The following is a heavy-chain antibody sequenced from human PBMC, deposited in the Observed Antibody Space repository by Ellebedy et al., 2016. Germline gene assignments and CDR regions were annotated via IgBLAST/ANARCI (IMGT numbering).Heavy chain of an antibody. J-gene: IGHJ3*02. CDR1: GFIVSSNS. Sequence: GGSLRLXXAASGFIVSSNSMSWVRQAPGKGLEWVSLIDSGGNTYSADSVKGRCTISRDKSKNTVYLHLNSLRAEDTAVYYCATRHYGGFDIWGQGTKVTVSS. V-gene: IGHV3-53*01. CDR3: ATRHYGGFDI. D-gene: IGHD4-23*01. CDR2: IDSGGNT.